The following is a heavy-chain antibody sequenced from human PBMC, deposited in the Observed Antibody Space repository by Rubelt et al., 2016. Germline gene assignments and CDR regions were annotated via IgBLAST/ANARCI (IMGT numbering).Heavy chain of an antibody. CDR2: TYYSGST. V-gene: IGHV4-34*01. CDR3: ASVQVVPAAIGDDAFDI. Sequence: QVQLQQWGAGLLKPSETLSLTCAVYGGSFSGYYWSWIRQHPGKGLEWIGYTYYSGSTYYNPSLKGRVTISVDTSKNQFSLKLSSVTAADTAVYYCASVQVVPAAIGDDAFDIWGQGTMVTVSS. CDR1: GGSFSGYY. J-gene: IGHJ3*02. D-gene: IGHD2-2*01.